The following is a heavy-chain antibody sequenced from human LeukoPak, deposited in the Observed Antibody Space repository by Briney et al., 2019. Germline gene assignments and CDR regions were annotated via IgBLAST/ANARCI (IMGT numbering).Heavy chain of an antibody. V-gene: IGHV4-59*01. CDR1: GDSISSYY. Sequence: SETLSLTCTVSGDSISSYYWNWIRQPPGKGLEWIGYISYTGSTNYNPSLKSRVTISVDTSKNQFSLKLSSVTAADTAVYYCARAKYGDYLDYWGQGTLVTVSS. CDR2: ISYTGST. CDR3: ARAKYGDYLDY. J-gene: IGHJ4*02. D-gene: IGHD4-17*01.